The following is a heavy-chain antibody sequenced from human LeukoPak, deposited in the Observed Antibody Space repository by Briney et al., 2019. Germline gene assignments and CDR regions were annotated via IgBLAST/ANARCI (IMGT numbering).Heavy chain of an antibody. CDR2: ISGSGGST. J-gene: IGHJ4*02. Sequence: GGSLRLSCAASGFTFSSYAMSWVRQAPGEGLEWVSAISGSGGSTYYADSVKGRFTISRDNSKNTLYLQMNSLRAEDTAVYYCAKDYDFWSGYSKGFDYWGQGTLVTVSS. CDR1: GFTFSSYA. V-gene: IGHV3-23*01. D-gene: IGHD3-3*01. CDR3: AKDYDFWSGYSKGFDY.